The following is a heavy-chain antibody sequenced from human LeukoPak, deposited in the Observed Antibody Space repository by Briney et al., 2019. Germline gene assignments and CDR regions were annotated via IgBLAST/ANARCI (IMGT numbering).Heavy chain of an antibody. V-gene: IGHV4-59*01. CDR1: GDFITAYY. Sequence: SETLSLTCTVSGDFITAYYWSWIRQPPGKGLEWIGYVYYSGSTNYNPSLQSRVTISVDTSKNQFSLRLSSVTAADTAMYYCARENSYYDSSGYYYGSGYFDYWGQGTLVTVSS. CDR2: VYYSGST. CDR3: ARENSYYDSSGYYYGSGYFDY. D-gene: IGHD3-22*01. J-gene: IGHJ4*02.